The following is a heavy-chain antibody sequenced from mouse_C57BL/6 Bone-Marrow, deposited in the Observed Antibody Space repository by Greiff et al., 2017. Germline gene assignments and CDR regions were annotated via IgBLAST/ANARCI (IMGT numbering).Heavy chain of an antibody. J-gene: IGHJ3*01. Sequence: QVQLQQSGAELARPGASVKLSCKASGYTFTSYGISWVKQRTGQGLEWIGEIYPRSGNTYYNEKFKGKATLTADKSSSTAYMELRSLTSEDSAVYSCAREGIYYDYGAWFAYWGQGTLVTVSA. CDR2: IYPRSGNT. CDR3: AREGIYYDYGAWFAY. CDR1: GYTFTSYG. V-gene: IGHV1-81*01. D-gene: IGHD2-4*01.